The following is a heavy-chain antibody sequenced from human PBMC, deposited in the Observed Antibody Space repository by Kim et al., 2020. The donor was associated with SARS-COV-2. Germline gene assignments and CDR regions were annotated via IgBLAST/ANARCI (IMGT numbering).Heavy chain of an antibody. J-gene: IGHJ4*02. CDR1: GGSISSGGYY. Sequence: SETLSLTCTVSGGSISSGGYYWSWIRQHPGKGLEWIGYIYYSGSTYYNPSLKSRVTISVDTSKNQFSLKLSSVTAADTAVCYCARDIVATIGVFDYWGQGTLVTVSS. CDR3: ARDIVATIGVFDY. V-gene: IGHV4-31*03. CDR2: IYYSGST. D-gene: IGHD5-12*01.